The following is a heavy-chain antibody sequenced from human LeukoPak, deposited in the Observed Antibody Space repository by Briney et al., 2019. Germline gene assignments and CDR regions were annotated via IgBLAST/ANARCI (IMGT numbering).Heavy chain of an antibody. D-gene: IGHD1-26*01. V-gene: IGHV1-2*02. CDR2: INPNSGGT. Sequence: ASVKVSCKASGYTFTGYYMHWVRQAPGQGLEWMGWINPNSGGTNYAQKFQGRVTMTRDTSISTAYMELSRLRSDGTAVYYCARATLVGATTGAGRFDYWGQGTLVTVSS. J-gene: IGHJ4*02. CDR3: ARATLVGATTGAGRFDY. CDR1: GYTFTGYY.